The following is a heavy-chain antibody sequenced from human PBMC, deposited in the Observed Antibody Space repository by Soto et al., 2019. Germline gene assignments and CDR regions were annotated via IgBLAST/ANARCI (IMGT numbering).Heavy chain of an antibody. CDR2: ISVSVGST. V-gene: IGHV3-23*01. CDR3: AKRDVPHSTSNAYFYDH. J-gene: IGHJ4*02. Sequence: GSLRLSCGVSGFPFAPSTMSWVRQAPGKGLEWVSTISVSVGSTYSADSVQGRFTVSSDISDNTLFLRMTSLTADDTAVYFCAKRDVPHSTSNAYFYDHWGRGVLVTVSS. D-gene: IGHD2-21*02. CDR1: GFPFAPST.